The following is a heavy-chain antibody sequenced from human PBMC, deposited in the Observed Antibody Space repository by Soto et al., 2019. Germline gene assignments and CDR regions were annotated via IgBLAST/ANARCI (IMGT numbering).Heavy chain of an antibody. J-gene: IGHJ4*02. CDR1: GGTFSNYA. CDR2: IVPMYRTP. CDR3: ARGPDTAGLGPN. D-gene: IGHD5-18*01. V-gene: IGHV1-69*13. Sequence: ASVKVSCKASGGTFSNYAINWVRQAPGQGLEWMGGIVPMYRTPLYAQKFQGRVTITADEVTSTAYMEVSSLRFDDTALYFCARGPDTAGLGPNWGQGTLVTVS.